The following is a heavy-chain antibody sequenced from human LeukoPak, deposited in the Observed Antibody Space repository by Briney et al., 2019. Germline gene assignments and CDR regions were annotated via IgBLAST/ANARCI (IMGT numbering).Heavy chain of an antibody. Sequence: ASVKVSCKASGYTLTDNHLYWVRQAPGQGLEWMGWIDPNSGVTNFAQNFQGRLTMTRDTPINTAYMELSRLTSDDTTVYYCARELGINAFDVWGQGTMVTVSS. CDR1: GYTLTDNH. CDR2: IDPNSGVT. V-gene: IGHV1-2*02. CDR3: ARELGINAFDV. J-gene: IGHJ3*01. D-gene: IGHD7-27*01.